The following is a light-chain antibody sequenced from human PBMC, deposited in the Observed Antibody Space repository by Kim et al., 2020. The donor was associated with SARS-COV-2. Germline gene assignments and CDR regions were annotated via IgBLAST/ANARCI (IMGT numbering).Light chain of an antibody. V-gene: IGLV3-19*01. CDR3: NSRDSNNNVI. CDR1: SLRRYY. Sequence: VALGQTVRITCQGDSLRRYYATWYQQKPGQAPMLVIYSKNNRPSEIPDRFSGSSSGNTASLTITGAQAEDEADYYCNSRDSNNNVIFGGGTNLTVL. J-gene: IGLJ2*01. CDR2: SKN.